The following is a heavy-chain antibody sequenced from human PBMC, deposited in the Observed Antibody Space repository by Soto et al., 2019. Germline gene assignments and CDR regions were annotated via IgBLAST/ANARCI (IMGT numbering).Heavy chain of an antibody. CDR2: ISGSGGST. CDR3: AKGVTMMVYGMDV. V-gene: IGHV3-23*01. D-gene: IGHD3-22*01. Sequence: GGSLRLSCAASGFTFSSYAMSWVRQSPGKGLEWVSAISGSGGSTYYADSVRGRFTISRDNSKNTLYLQMNSLRAEDTAVYCCAKGVTMMVYGMDVWGQGTTVTVSS. J-gene: IGHJ6*02. CDR1: GFTFSSYA.